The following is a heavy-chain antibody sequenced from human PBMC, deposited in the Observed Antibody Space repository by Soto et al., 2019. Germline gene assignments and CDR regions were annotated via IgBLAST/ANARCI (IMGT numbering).Heavy chain of an antibody. CDR2: ISYDGSNK. CDR1: GFTFSSYG. J-gene: IGHJ6*02. D-gene: IGHD4-17*01. Sequence: VGSLRFSCAASGFTFSSYGMHWVRQAPGKGLEWVAVISYDGSNKYYADSVKGRFTISRDNSKNTLYLQMNSLRAEDTAVYYCAKDADYGDYRIYYYYYGMDVWGQGTTVTVSS. CDR3: AKDADYGDYRIYYYYYGMDV. V-gene: IGHV3-30*18.